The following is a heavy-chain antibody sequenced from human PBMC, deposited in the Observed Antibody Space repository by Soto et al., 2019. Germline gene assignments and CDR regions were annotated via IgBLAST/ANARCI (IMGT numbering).Heavy chain of an antibody. D-gene: IGHD1-1*01. V-gene: IGHV4-30-4*01. CDR1: GASIYNGGYF. CDR2: IHNSGSP. J-gene: IGHJ4*02. CDR3: ARGPPTETVDS. Sequence: QVQLQESGPGLVRPSQTLSLTCSVSGASIYNGGYFWSWIRQSPGKGLEWIGHIHNSGSPYNNPSRKSRSTIPADTSLSPFPPPLTSVTAADTAMYYCARGPPTETVDSWGQGILVTVSS.